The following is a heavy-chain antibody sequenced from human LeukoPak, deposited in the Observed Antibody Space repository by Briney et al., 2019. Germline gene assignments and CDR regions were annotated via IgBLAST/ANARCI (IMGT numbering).Heavy chain of an antibody. D-gene: IGHD1-14*01. J-gene: IGHJ4*02. CDR3: AGGATSATPDCENGVYRPLHS. Sequence: GGSLRLSCAASGFTFNNCWMNWVRQTPEKGLEWVASINLDGSDKHYVDSVKGRFTISRDNAENSLSLQVSRLRDEDTAVYYCAGGATSATPDCENGVYRPLHSWGQGIRVTVSS. CDR1: GFTFNNCW. CDR2: INLDGSDK. V-gene: IGHV3-7*01.